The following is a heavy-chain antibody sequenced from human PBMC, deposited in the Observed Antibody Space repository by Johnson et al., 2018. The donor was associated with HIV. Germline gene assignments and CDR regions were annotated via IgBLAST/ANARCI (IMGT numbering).Heavy chain of an antibody. J-gene: IGHJ3*02. CDR3: AKDLVDTAMDDAFDI. V-gene: IGHV3-30*04. CDR1: GFRFSTYA. D-gene: IGHD5-18*01. CDR2: ISDDGSKI. Sequence: QEKLVESGGGVVQPGRSLRLSCAASGFRFSTYALHWVRQTPGKGLEWVALISDDGSKIYHADSVKGRFTISRDNSKNTLYLQMNSLRVEDTAMYYCAKDLVDTAMDDAFDIWGQGKMVTVSS.